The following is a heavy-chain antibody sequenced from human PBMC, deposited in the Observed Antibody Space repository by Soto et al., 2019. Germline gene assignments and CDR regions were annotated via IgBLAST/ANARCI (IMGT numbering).Heavy chain of an antibody. V-gene: IGHV1-18*01. CDR3: ARDRRYSSSWYYYYYGMDV. D-gene: IGHD6-13*01. Sequence: ASVMVSCKASGYTFTSYGISWVRQAPGQGLEWMGWISAYNGNTNYAQKLQGRVTMTTDTSTSTAYMELRSLRSDDTAVYYCARDRRYSSSWYYYYYGMDVWGQGTTVTVSS. J-gene: IGHJ6*02. CDR1: GYTFTSYG. CDR2: ISAYNGNT.